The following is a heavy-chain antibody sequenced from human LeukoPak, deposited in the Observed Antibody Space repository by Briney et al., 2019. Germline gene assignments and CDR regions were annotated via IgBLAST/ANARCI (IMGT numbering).Heavy chain of an antibody. CDR3: ARVTIFGPLAYYYYMDV. D-gene: IGHD3-3*01. J-gene: IGHJ6*03. CDR2: ITSSSSL. CDR1: GFTFSDYS. Sequence: GGSLRLSCAASGFTFSDYSMNWVRQAPGKGLEWVSSITSSSSLYYADSVKGRFTISRDNAKNSLYLQMNSLRAEDTAVYYCARVTIFGPLAYYYYMDVWGKGTTVTVSS. V-gene: IGHV3-21*01.